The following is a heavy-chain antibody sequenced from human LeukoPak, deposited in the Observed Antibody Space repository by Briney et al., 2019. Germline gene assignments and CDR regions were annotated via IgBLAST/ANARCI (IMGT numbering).Heavy chain of an antibody. CDR3: ARVGVDGYWYFDL. Sequence: GGSLRLSCAASGFTISSYNMNWVRQAPGKGLEWVSYSGSSISTIYYADFVKGRFTVSRDNAKNSLYLQMNSLRAEDTAVYYCARVGVDGYWYFDLWGRGTLVTVSS. D-gene: IGHD3-3*01. V-gene: IGHV3-48*04. CDR1: GFTISSYN. J-gene: IGHJ2*01. CDR2: SGSSISTI.